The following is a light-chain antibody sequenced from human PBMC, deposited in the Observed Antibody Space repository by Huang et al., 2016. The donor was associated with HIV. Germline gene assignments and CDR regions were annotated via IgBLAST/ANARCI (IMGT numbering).Light chain of an antibody. CDR2: GAS. J-gene: IGKJ1*01. Sequence: AIQMTQSPSSLSASVGDRVTITCRASQGITDDLAWYQQKPGKAPTRLISGASTLRSGVPSRFSGSGSGTDFTLTISSLQPEDYATYYCLQDHNYPRTFGQGTKVEI. CDR3: LQDHNYPRT. CDR1: QGITDD. V-gene: IGKV1-6*01.